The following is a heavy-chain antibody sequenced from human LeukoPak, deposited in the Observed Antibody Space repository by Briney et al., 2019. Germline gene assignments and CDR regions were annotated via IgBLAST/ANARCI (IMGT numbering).Heavy chain of an antibody. CDR2: ISGSGGST. D-gene: IGHD6-6*01. CDR1: GFTFSSYA. J-gene: IGHJ4*02. V-gene: IGHV3-23*01. CDR3: AKDLSVVYSSSKFVY. Sequence: GGSLRLSCAASGFTFSSYAMSWVRQAPGKGLEWVSSISGSGGSTYYADSVKGRFTISRDNSKNTLYLQMNSLRAEDTAVYYCAKDLSVVYSSSKFVYCGQGTLVTVSS.